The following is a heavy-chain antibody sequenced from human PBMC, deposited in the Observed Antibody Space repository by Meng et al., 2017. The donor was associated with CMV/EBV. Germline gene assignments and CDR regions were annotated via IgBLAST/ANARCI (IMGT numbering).Heavy chain of an antibody. Sequence: GESLKISCAASGFTFSSYSMNWVRQAPGKGLEWVSSISSSSSYIYYADSVKGRFTISRDSAKNSLYLQMNSLRAEDTAVYYCARDQYSSSSHYYYYGMDVWGQGTTVTVSS. CDR1: GFTFSSYS. D-gene: IGHD6-6*01. J-gene: IGHJ6*02. CDR2: ISSSSSYI. CDR3: ARDQYSSSSHYYYYGMDV. V-gene: IGHV3-21*01.